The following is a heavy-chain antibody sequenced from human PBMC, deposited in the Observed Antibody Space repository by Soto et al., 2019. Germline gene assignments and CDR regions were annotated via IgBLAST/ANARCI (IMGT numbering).Heavy chain of an antibody. V-gene: IGHV4-59*08. J-gene: IGHJ4*02. D-gene: IGHD6-13*01. CDR2: IYYSGTT. CDR3: ARTHYYNNNWYFSY. Sequence: PSDTLSLTFNVSCGSLSPYYCSWILPPPGKGLDWIGYIYYSGTTKYNPSLKSRVTISVDTSKNQFSLKLTSVTAADTALYYCARTHYYNNNWYFSYWGRGALVTVSS. CDR1: CGSLSPYY.